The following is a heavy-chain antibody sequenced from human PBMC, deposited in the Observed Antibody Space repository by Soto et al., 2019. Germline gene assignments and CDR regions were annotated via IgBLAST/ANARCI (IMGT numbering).Heavy chain of an antibody. CDR3: ARVIYDSRGYYYYGMDV. Sequence: EVQLVESGGGLVQPGGSLRLSCAASGFTFSSYSMNWVRQAPGKGLEWVSYISSSSSTKYYADSVKGRFTISRDKAKNSLYLQMNSLRDEDMAVYYCARVIYDSRGYYYYGMDVWGQGTTVTVSS. CDR2: ISSSSSTK. CDR1: GFTFSSYS. D-gene: IGHD3-22*01. V-gene: IGHV3-48*02. J-gene: IGHJ6*02.